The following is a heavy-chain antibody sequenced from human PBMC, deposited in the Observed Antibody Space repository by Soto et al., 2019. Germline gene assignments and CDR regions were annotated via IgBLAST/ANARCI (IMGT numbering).Heavy chain of an antibody. D-gene: IGHD3-10*01. CDR3: ARARITMVRGVHPGLTPYYYMDV. CDR1: GGSFSGYY. J-gene: IGHJ6*03. V-gene: IGHV4-34*01. CDR2: INHRGST. Sequence: QVQLQQWGAGLLKPSETLSLTCAVYGGSFSGYYWSWIRQPPGKGLEWIGEINHRGSTNYNPSLKSRVTISVDTSKNQFSRKLSSVTAADTAVYYCARARITMVRGVHPGLTPYYYMDVWGKGTTVTVSS.